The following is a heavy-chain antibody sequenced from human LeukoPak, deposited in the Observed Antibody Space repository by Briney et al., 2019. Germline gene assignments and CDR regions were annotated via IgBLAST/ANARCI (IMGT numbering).Heavy chain of an antibody. CDR3: ARAQAYSGRIFDY. Sequence: SQTLSLTCAISGDSVSSNSAAWNRIRQSPSRGLEWLGRTYYRSKWYNEYAVSVKSRITINPDTSKNQFSLQLNSVTPEDTAAYYCARAQAYSGRIFDYWGQGTLVTVSS. CDR2: TYYRSKWYN. CDR1: GDSVSSNSAA. D-gene: IGHD1-26*01. V-gene: IGHV6-1*01. J-gene: IGHJ4*02.